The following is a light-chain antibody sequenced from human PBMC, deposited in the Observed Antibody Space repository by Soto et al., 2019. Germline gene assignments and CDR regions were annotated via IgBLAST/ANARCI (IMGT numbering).Light chain of an antibody. CDR3: QQNFSIPIT. CDR2: AAS. J-gene: IGKJ5*01. Sequence: DIEMTQSPSSLSASVGDRVTITCRASQSISTYLNWYHQKPGKAPDLLIYAASSLKSGVPSRFSGSGSGTHFTLTITGLQPADFATYYCQQNFSIPITFGQGTRLEI. V-gene: IGKV1-39*01. CDR1: QSISTY.